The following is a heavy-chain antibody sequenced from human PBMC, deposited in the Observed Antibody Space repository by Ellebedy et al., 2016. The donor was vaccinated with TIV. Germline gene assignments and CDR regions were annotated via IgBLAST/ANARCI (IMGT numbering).Heavy chain of an antibody. CDR2: IVGSGTTT. CDR3: AKYVTGWKVDY. D-gene: IGHD3-9*01. V-gene: IGHV3-23*01. J-gene: IGHJ4*02. Sequence: PGGSLRLSCAASGFTFSRSAMAWVRQAPGKAMEWVSAIVGSGTTTYYTDSVRDRFTVSRDNSKNTLYLQLNSVRAEDSAVYYCAKYVTGWKVDYWGVGTLVTVSS. CDR1: GFTFSRSA.